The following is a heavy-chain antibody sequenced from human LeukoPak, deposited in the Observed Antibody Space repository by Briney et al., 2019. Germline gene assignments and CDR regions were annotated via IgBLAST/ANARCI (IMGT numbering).Heavy chain of an antibody. J-gene: IGHJ4*02. CDR3: ARVAYYYGSGSFFTYFDY. V-gene: IGHV4-59*01. CDR2: IYYSGST. D-gene: IGHD3-10*01. Sequence: SSETLSLTCTVSGGSISSYYWSWIRQPPGKGLEWIGYIYYSGSTNYNPSLKSRVTISVDTSKNQFSLKLSSVTAADTAVYYCARVAYYYGSGSFFTYFDYWGQGTLVTVSS. CDR1: GGSISSYY.